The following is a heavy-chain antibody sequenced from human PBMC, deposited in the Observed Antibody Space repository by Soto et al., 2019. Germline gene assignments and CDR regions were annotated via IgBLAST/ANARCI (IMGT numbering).Heavy chain of an antibody. V-gene: IGHV1-18*01. Sequence: ASVKVSCKSSGYTFTDYGITWVRQAPGQGLEWMGWINTYKGNISYAQRLQGRVTMTTDTSTSTAYMELRSLRSDDTAVYYCARDLGRVVVMPPDYWGQGTLVTVSS. D-gene: IGHD3-22*01. J-gene: IGHJ4*02. CDR1: GYTFTDYG. CDR3: ARDLGRVVVMPPDY. CDR2: INTYKGNI.